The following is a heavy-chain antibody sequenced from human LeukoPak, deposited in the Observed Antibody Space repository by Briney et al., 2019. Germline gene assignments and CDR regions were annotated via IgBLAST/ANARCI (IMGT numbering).Heavy chain of an antibody. CDR1: DFNFISYA. Sequence: GGSLRLSCTASDFNFISYAMSWVRQAPGKGLEWVSIISGGGDVTHYADSVKGRFTISRDNSKNTLYLQMNSLRVEDTAVYYCARVSSMLRGPLVIYYFDFWGQGTLVTVSS. D-gene: IGHD3-10*01. CDR2: ISGGGDVT. V-gene: IGHV3-23*01. J-gene: IGHJ4*02. CDR3: ARVSSMLRGPLVIYYFDF.